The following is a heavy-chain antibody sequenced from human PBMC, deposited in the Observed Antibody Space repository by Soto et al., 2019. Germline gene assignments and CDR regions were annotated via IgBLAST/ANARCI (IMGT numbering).Heavy chain of an antibody. CDR3: ARREGSFAARAGDY. J-gene: IGHJ4*02. CDR2: MNPNSGNT. D-gene: IGHD6-6*01. Sequence: QVQLVQSGAEVKKPGASVKVSCKASGYTFTSYDINWVRQATGQGLEWMGWMNPNSGNTGYAQKFQGKVTMTRNTSISTAYMELSSLRSEDTAVYYCARREGSFAARAGDYWGQGTLVTVSS. CDR1: GYTFTSYD. V-gene: IGHV1-8*01.